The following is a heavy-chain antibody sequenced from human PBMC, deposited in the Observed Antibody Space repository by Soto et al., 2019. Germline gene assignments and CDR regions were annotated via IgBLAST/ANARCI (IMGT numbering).Heavy chain of an antibody. J-gene: IGHJ6*02. D-gene: IGHD3-10*01. V-gene: IGHV4-59*01. Sequence: QVQPQESGPGLVKPSETLSLTCIVSGGSISNYYWSWIRQPPGKGLEWVGFMYDSGSTNYNPSLKSRVTISVDTSKNQFSLKLNSVTAADTAVYYCAGAGVPYRYYYGIDVWGQGTTVTVSS. CDR1: GGSISNYY. CDR2: MYDSGST. CDR3: AGAGVPYRYYYGIDV.